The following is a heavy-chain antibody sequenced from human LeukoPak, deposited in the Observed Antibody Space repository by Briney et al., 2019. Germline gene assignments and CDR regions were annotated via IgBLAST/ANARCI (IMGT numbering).Heavy chain of an antibody. CDR1: GGTFSSYA. Sequence: SVTVSYKASGGTFSSYAISWVRPAPGQGLEWMGGIIPIFGTANYAQKFQGRVTITADESTSTAYMELSSLRSEDTAVYYCARGAVAGRGLDYWGQGTLVTVSS. CDR3: ARGAVAGRGLDY. D-gene: IGHD6-19*01. V-gene: IGHV1-69*13. CDR2: IIPIFGTA. J-gene: IGHJ4*02.